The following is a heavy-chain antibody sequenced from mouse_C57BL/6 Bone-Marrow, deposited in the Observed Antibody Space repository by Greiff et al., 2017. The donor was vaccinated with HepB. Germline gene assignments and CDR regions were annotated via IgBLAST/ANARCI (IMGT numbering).Heavy chain of an antibody. CDR2: IDPETGGT. Sequence: QVQLQQSGAELVRPGASVTLSCKASGYTFTDYEMHWVKQTPVHGLEWIGAIDPETGGTAYNQKFKGKAILTADKSSSTAYMELRSLTSEDSAVYYCTRGDFITTVVPDYWGQGTTLTVSS. CDR3: TRGDFITTVVPDY. V-gene: IGHV1-15*01. J-gene: IGHJ2*01. CDR1: GYTFTDYE. D-gene: IGHD1-1*01.